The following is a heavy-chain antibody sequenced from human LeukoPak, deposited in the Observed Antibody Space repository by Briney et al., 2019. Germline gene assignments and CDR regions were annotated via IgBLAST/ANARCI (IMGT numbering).Heavy chain of an antibody. J-gene: IGHJ4*02. CDR3: ARDGGTYYYGSGSSEYFDY. CDR2: ITGSGGST. D-gene: IGHD3-10*01. V-gene: IGHV3-23*01. Sequence: PGGSLRLSCAASGFTFSSYAMSWVRQAPGKGLEWVSAITGSGGSTYYADSVKGRFTISRDNAKNSLYLQMNSLRAEDTAVYYCARDGGTYYYGSGSSEYFDYWGQGTLVTVSS. CDR1: GFTFSSYA.